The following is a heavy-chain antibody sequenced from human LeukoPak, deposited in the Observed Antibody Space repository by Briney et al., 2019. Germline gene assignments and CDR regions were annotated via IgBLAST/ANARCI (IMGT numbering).Heavy chain of an antibody. CDR2: VGSSGVGI. CDR3: AKDWRADY. Sequence: GGSLRLSCVASGSTFSNYPMTWVRQAPGKGLEWVSAVGSSGVGIKYANSVKGRFTISRDNAKNTLYLQMNSLRAEDTAVYYCAKDWRADYWGQGTLVTVSA. J-gene: IGHJ4*02. V-gene: IGHV3-23*01. CDR1: GSTFSNYP.